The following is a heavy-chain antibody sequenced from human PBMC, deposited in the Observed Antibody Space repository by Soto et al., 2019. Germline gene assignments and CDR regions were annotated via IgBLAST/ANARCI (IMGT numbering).Heavy chain of an antibody. CDR3: ARDYCSGGSCYSWGADGMDV. J-gene: IGHJ6*02. CDR2: INPSGGST. D-gene: IGHD2-15*01. CDR1: GYSFTSYY. V-gene: IGHV1-46*01. Sequence: ASVKVSCKASGYSFTSYYMHWVRQAPGQGLEWMGIINPSGGSTSYAQKFQGRVTMTRDTSTSTVYMELSSLRSEDTAVYYCARDYCSGGSCYSWGADGMDVWGQGTTVTVSS.